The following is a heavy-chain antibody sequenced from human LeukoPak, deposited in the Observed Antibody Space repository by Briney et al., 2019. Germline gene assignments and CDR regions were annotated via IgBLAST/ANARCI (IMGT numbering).Heavy chain of an antibody. CDR2: INSDGSEG. Sequence: GGSLRLSCAVSGFTFSGFWMRWSRQAPGKGLEWVASINSDGSEGYYADVVKGRFTISRDNAKNSLYLQINSLRAEDTAVYYCARSSYSSSSSVWGQGTMVTVSS. D-gene: IGHD6-6*01. CDR1: GFTFSGFW. V-gene: IGHV3-7*03. J-gene: IGHJ3*01. CDR3: ARSSYSSSSSV.